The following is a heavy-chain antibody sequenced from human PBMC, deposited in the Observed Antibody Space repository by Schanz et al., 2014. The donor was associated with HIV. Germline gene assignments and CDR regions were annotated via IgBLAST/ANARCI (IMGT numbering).Heavy chain of an antibody. CDR2: IVPIFGTT. D-gene: IGHD4-4*01. V-gene: IGHV1-69*01. Sequence: QVQLVQSGAEVKKPGSSVKVSCKTFGGTFRTFAISWVRQAPGQGLEWMGGIVPIFGTTNYAQKFQGRVTITADESTSNTYLELSSLRSEDTAVYYCASQYSNYDSSRRYHWYFDLWGRGTLVTVSS. CDR1: GGTFRTFA. J-gene: IGHJ2*01. CDR3: ASQYSNYDSSRRYHWYFDL.